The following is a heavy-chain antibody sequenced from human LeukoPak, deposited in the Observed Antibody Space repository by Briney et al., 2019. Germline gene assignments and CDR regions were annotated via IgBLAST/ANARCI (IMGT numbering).Heavy chain of an antibody. CDR3: ARDKHNRFDY. D-gene: IGHD1-14*01. V-gene: IGHV4-59*01. J-gene: IGHJ4*02. CDR1: GGSISSYY. CDR2: IYYSGST. Sequence: SETLSLTCTVSGGSISSYYWSWLRQPPGKGLEWIGYIYYSGSTNYNPSLKSRVTISVDTSKNQFSLKLSSVTAADTAVYYCARDKHNRFDYWGQGTLVTVSS.